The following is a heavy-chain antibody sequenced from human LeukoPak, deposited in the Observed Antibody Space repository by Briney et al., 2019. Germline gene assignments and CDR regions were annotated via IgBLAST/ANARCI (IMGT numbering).Heavy chain of an antibody. CDR2: VYSGGLT. Sequence: GGSLRLSCAASGFTVSDNYMSWVRQAPWKGLEWVSTVYSGGLTYYADPVKGRFTISRDNSKNTLYLQMSSLRAEDTAVYYCVRDRWPGLGDFWGQGTTVTVSS. D-gene: IGHD6-19*01. CDR3: VRDRWPGLGDF. V-gene: IGHV3-66*01. CDR1: GFTVSDNY. J-gene: IGHJ6*02.